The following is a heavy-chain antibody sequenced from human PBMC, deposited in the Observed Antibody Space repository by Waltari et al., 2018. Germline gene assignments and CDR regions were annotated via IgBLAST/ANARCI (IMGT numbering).Heavy chain of an antibody. D-gene: IGHD3-10*01. J-gene: IGHJ6*03. Sequence: STNYNPSLKSRVTISVDTSKNQFSLKLSSVTAADTAVYYCARGRRGPIYYYMDVWGKGTTVTVSS. CDR2: ST. CDR3: ARGRRGPIYYYMDV. V-gene: IGHV4-59*09.